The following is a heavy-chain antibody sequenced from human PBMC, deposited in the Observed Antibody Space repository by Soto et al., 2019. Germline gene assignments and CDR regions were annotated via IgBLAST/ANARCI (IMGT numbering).Heavy chain of an antibody. Sequence: QVQLVQSGAEVKKPGSSVKVSCKASGGTFSSYAISWVRQAPGQGLEWMGGIIPIFGTANYAQKFQGRVTITADESTITADIELSSLRSEDTAVYYCARGVVVVPAAYYYYYGMYVWGQGTTVTVSS. J-gene: IGHJ6*02. V-gene: IGHV1-69*01. D-gene: IGHD2-2*01. CDR2: IIPIFGTA. CDR1: GGTFSSYA. CDR3: ARGVVVVPAAYYYYYGMYV.